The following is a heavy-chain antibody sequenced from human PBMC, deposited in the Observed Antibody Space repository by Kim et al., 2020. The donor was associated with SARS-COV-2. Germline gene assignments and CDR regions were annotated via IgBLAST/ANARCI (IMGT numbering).Heavy chain of an antibody. J-gene: IGHJ2*01. D-gene: IGHD2-21*02. CDR2: IYYSGST. CDR3: GVVTLAGYFDL. CDR1: GGSISSSSYY. V-gene: IGHV4-39*01. Sequence: SETLSLTCTVSGGSISSSSYYWGWIRQPPGKGLEWIGSIYYSGSTYYNPSLKSRVTISVDTSKNQFSLKLSSVTAADTAVYYCGVVTLAGYFDLWGRGTLVTVSS.